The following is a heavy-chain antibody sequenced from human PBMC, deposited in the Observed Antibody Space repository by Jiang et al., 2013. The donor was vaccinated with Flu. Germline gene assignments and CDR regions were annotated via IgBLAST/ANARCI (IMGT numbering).Heavy chain of an antibody. D-gene: IGHD3-9*01. CDR1: GGSISSSSFY. Sequence: LLKPSETLSLTCTVAGGSISSSSFYWGWIRQPPGKGLEWIGSIYYSGSTYYKSSLKSRVTISVGTSKNQFSLKLSSVTAADTAVYYCAALLRYFASGDYWGQGTLVTVSS. J-gene: IGHJ4*02. CDR2: IYYSGST. CDR3: AALLRYFASGDY. V-gene: IGHV4-39*01.